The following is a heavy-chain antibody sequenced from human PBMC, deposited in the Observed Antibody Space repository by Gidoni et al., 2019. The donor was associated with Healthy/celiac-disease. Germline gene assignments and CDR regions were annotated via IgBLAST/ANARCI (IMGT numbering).Heavy chain of an antibody. V-gene: IGHV4-34*01. CDR2: INHSGST. Sequence: QVQLQQWGAGLLKPSETLSLTCAVYGGSFSGYYWSWIRQPPGKGLEWIGEINHSGSTNYNPSLKSRVTISVDTSKNQFSLKLSSVTAADTAVYYCARGGKLLWFGGSYFDYWGQGTLVTVSS. CDR1: GGSFSGYY. J-gene: IGHJ4*02. D-gene: IGHD3-10*01. CDR3: ARGGKLLWFGGSYFDY.